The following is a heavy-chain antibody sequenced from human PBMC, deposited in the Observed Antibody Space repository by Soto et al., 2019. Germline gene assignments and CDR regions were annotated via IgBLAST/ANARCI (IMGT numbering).Heavy chain of an antibody. J-gene: IGHJ4*02. CDR2: IYYSGST. V-gene: IGHV4-39*01. CDR3: ARHPHIVVVALYFDY. CDR1: GGSISSSSYY. Sequence: PSETQSLTCAVSGGSISSSSYYWGWIRQPPGKGLEWIGSIYYSGSTYYNPSLKSRVTISVDTSKNQFSLKLSSVTAADTAVYYCARHPHIVVVALYFDYWGQGTLVTVSS. D-gene: IGHD2-15*01.